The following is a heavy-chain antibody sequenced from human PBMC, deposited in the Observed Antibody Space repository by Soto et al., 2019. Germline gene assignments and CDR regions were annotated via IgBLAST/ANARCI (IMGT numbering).Heavy chain of an antibody. Sequence: SEILSLTCSVSGGSINSDDSFWGWVRQSPGKGLEWIGSLYYGGSTFYNPSLKSRVTISLDTSKNQFSLRLTSVTAADTAIYYCARQLPVGATSWFDPWGQGTRVTVSS. V-gene: IGHV4-39*01. CDR1: GGSINSDDSF. CDR3: ARQLPVGATSWFDP. D-gene: IGHD1-26*01. J-gene: IGHJ5*02. CDR2: LYYGGST.